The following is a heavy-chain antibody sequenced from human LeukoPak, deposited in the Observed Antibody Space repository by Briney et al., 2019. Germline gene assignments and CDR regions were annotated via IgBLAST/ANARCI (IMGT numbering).Heavy chain of an antibody. V-gene: IGHV3-48*03. J-gene: IGHJ4*02. CDR3: ARRGGGAAVYDY. Sequence: GGSLRLSCAASGFTFSGYEMNWVRQDPGKGLEWVSYIDSGGATTNYADSVKGRFTISRDNAKNSLYLQMDSLRAEDTAVYYCARRGGGAAVYDYWGQGTLVTVSS. CDR1: GFTFSGYE. D-gene: IGHD6-13*01. CDR2: IDSGGATT.